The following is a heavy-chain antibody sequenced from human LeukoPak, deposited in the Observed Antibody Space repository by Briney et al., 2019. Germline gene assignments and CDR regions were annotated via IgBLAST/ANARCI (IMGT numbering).Heavy chain of an antibody. CDR2: IKSDGIST. CDR3: ARRGYSSGWYVIDQ. J-gene: IGHJ4*02. Sequence: PGGSLRLSCAASGFTFSSYWMHWVRQAPGKGLVWVSRIKSDGISTTYADSVKGRFTISRDNAKNTLYLEMKSLRAEDTAVYYCARRGYSSGWYVIDQWGQGTLVTVSS. CDR1: GFTFSSYW. V-gene: IGHV3-74*01. D-gene: IGHD6-19*01.